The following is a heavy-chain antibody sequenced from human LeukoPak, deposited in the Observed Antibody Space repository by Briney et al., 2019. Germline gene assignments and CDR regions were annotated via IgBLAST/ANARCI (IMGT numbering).Heavy chain of an antibody. D-gene: IGHD3-9*01. CDR1: GFTLRSFS. V-gene: IGHV3-48*01. CDR2: ISPRSDII. J-gene: IGHJ4*02. Sequence: GGSLRLSCTASGFTLRSFSMDWVRQAPGKGLEWVSHISPRSDIISYADSVKGRFTISRDNAKNSLYLHMNSLRADDMAVYYCVRDNDWAFDYWGQGTLVPVSS. CDR3: VRDNDWAFDY.